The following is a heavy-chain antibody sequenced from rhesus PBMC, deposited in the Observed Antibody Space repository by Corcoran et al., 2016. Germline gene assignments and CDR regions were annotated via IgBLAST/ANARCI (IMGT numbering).Heavy chain of an antibody. Sequence: EVQLVQSGAEVKKPGASVKVSCMVSGYTFTELPMHWVRRAPGKGIEWMGGCRSVYGEIKHARKFQGRVTMTEDTYTDTAYMGLSSRRAEDTGWYYGAGPGGTVTDVEYFEFWGQGALVTVSS. CDR1: GYTFTELP. V-gene: IGHV1-156*01. CDR3: AGPGGTVTDVEYFEF. D-gene: IGHD4-23*01. CDR2: RSVYGEI. J-gene: IGHJ1*01.